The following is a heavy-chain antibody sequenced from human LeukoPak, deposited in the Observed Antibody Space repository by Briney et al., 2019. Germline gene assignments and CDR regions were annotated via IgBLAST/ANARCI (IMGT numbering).Heavy chain of an antibody. Sequence: SETLSLTCAVYGGSFSGYYWSWIRQPPGKGLEWIGEINHSGSTNYNPSLKSRVTISVDTSKNQFSLKLSSVTAADTAVYYCARLPYYYDSSGYYYFSFDYWGQGTLVTVSS. CDR1: GGSFSGYY. V-gene: IGHV4-34*01. D-gene: IGHD3-22*01. CDR3: ARLPYYYDSSGYYYFSFDY. J-gene: IGHJ4*02. CDR2: INHSGST.